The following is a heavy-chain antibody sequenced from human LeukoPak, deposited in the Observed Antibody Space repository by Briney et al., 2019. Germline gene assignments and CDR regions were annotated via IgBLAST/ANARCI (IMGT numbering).Heavy chain of an antibody. CDR3: ARVYDFYYMDV. CDR1: GGSISSGGYY. D-gene: IGHD3-3*01. CDR2: IYYSGST. V-gene: IGHV4-30-4*08. Sequence: PSETLSLTCTVSGGSISSGGYYWSWIRQPPGKGLEWIGYIYYSGSTYYNPSLKSRVTISVDTSKNQFSLKLSSVTAADTAVYYCARVYDFYYMDVWGKGTTVTVSS. J-gene: IGHJ6*03.